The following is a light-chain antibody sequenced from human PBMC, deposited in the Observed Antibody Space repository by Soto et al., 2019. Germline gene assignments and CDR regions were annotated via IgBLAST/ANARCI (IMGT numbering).Light chain of an antibody. CDR1: QSISIN. CDR2: GAS. CDR3: QHYAHNSPIT. V-gene: IGKV3D-15*01. Sequence: EIVLTQSPGTLSVSPGDRVTLSCRASQSISINLAWYQHKPGQAPRLLIHGASTRATGVPARISGSGSGTDFTLTISRLEPEDFALYYCQHYAHNSPITFGQGTRLEIK. J-gene: IGKJ5*01.